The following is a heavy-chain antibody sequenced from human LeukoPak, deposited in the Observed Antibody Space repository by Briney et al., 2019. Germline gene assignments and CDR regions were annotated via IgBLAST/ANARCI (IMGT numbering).Heavy chain of an antibody. V-gene: IGHV3-23*01. Sequence: GGSLRLSCAASGFTFSSYAMIWVRQAPGKGLEWVSRISASGGGTNYADSVKGRFTISRDKSKNMLYLHMNSLRAADTAVYYCVRAPYGSGSHNLENWGQGTLVTVSS. CDR2: ISASGGGT. CDR3: VRAPYGSGSHNLEN. J-gene: IGHJ4*02. CDR1: GFTFSSYA. D-gene: IGHD3-10*01.